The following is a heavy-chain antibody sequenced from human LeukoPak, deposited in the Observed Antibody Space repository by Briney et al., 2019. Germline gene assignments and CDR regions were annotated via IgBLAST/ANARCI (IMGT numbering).Heavy chain of an antibody. J-gene: IGHJ4*02. D-gene: IGHD3-22*01. Sequence: ASVKVSCKASGYTFTSYDINWVRQATGQGLEWMGWMNPNSGNTGYAQKFQGRVTITADESTSTAYMELSSLRSEDTAVYYCAREKGRYDSSGYSIFDYWGQGTLVTVSS. CDR1: GYTFTSYD. CDR2: MNPNSGNT. CDR3: AREKGRYDSSGYSIFDY. V-gene: IGHV1-8*01.